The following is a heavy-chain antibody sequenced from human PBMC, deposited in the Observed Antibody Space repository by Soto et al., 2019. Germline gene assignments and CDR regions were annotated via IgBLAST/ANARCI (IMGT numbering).Heavy chain of an antibody. CDR3: ARGEYSSGWYHSWFDP. Sequence: VQLQQWGAGLLKPSETLSLTCAVYGGSFSGYYWSWIRQPPGKGLEWIGEINHSGSTNYNPSLKSRVTRSVDTSKNQFSLKLSSVTAADTAVYYCARGEYSSGWYHSWFDPWGQGTLVTVSS. V-gene: IGHV4-34*01. D-gene: IGHD6-19*01. J-gene: IGHJ5*02. CDR1: GGSFSGYY. CDR2: INHSGST.